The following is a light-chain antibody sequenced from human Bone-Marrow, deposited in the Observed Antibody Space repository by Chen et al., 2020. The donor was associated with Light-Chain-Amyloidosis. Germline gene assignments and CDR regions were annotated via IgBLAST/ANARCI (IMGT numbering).Light chain of an antibody. CDR1: QTISSNY. Sequence: EIVLPQSPGTLSLSPGEGANLSCRASQTISSNYLTWYQQKFGQPPRLLIDGSSSRATGIPDRFTGSVSGTDFTLTINRLEPEDCAMYYCQQYGTSPLTFGGGTKVEIK. J-gene: IGKJ4*01. CDR3: QQYGTSPLT. CDR2: GSS. V-gene: IGKV3-20*01.